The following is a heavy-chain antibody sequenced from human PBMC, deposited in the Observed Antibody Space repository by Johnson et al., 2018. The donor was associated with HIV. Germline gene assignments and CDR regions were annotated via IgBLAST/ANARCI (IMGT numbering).Heavy chain of an antibody. CDR1: GFTVSSNY. V-gene: IGHV3-66*02. CDR2: IYSGGST. J-gene: IGHJ3*02. Sequence: EQLVESGGGLVQPGGSLRLSCAASGFTVSSNYMSWVRQAPGKGLEWVSVIYSGGSTYYADSVKGRFTISRDNSKNTLYLQMNSLRAEDTAVYYCAEEGGELLLDAFDIWGQGTMVTVAS. D-gene: IGHD1-26*01. CDR3: AEEGGELLLDAFDI.